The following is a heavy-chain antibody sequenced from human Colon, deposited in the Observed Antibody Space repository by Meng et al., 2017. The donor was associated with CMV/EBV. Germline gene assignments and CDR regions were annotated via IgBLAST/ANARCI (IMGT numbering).Heavy chain of an antibody. V-gene: IGHV5-51*01. J-gene: IGHJ4*02. D-gene: IGHD6-6*01. CDR2: IYPADSDT. Sequence: GESLKISCKTSVYIFTSYWVGWVRQMPGKGLEWLGIIYPADSDTRYNPSFQGQVTFSVDKSIDTAYLEWSSLKASDTAMYYCATSLLVLPASVRPNHFDSWGQGTLVTVSS. CDR3: ATSLLVLPASVRPNHFDS. CDR1: VYIFTSYW.